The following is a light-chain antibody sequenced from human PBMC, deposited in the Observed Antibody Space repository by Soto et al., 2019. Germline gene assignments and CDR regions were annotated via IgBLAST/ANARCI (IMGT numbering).Light chain of an antibody. CDR1: QSVISTS. V-gene: IGKV3-20*01. CDR3: QQYGSSPLT. Sequence: EIVFTQSPGTLSLSPGERATLSCRTSQSVISTSLAWYQQKPGQAPRLLIYGASNRATGIPDRFSGSGSGTGFTLTINXLEPEDFAMYYCQQYGSSPLTFGGGTKVESN. CDR2: GAS. J-gene: IGKJ4*01.